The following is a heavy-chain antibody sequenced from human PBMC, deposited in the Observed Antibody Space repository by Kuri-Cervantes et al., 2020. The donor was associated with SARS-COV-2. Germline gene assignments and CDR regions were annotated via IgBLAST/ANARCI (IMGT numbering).Heavy chain of an antibody. CDR2: IKQDGSEK. J-gene: IGHJ4*02. CDR3: ARVFRELLRSFDY. V-gene: IGHV3-7*01. Sequence: GESLKISCAASGFTFSSYWMSWVRQAPGKGLEWVANIKQDGSEKYYVDSVKGRFTISRDNAKNSLYLQMNSLRAEDTAVYYCARVFRELLRSFDYWGQGTLVTVSS. D-gene: IGHD1-26*01. CDR1: GFTFSSYW.